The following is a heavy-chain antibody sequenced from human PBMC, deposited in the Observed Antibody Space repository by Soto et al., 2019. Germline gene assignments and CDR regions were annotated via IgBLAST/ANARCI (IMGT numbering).Heavy chain of an antibody. CDR3: ASSSHYDFWKKAFDI. Sequence: PGGSLRLSCAASGFTFSSYGMHWVRKAPGKGLEWVAVIWYDGSNKYYADSVKGRFTISRDNSKNTLYLQMNSLRAEDTAVYYFASSSHYDFWKKAFDIWGQGTMVTVSS. CDR1: GFTFSSYG. D-gene: IGHD3-3*01. J-gene: IGHJ3*02. V-gene: IGHV3-33*01. CDR2: IWYDGSNK.